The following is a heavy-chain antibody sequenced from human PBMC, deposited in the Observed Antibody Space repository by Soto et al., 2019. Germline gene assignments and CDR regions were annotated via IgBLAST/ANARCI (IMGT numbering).Heavy chain of an antibody. CDR2: ISAYNGNT. CDR3: ARDPSPPHLYDNNWFDP. D-gene: IGHD3-22*01. J-gene: IGHJ5*02. V-gene: IGHV1-18*01. CDR1: GYTFTSYG. Sequence: ASVKVSCKASGYTFTSYGISWVRQAPGQGLDWMGWISAYNGNTNYAQKLQGRVTMTTDTSTSTAYMELRSLRSDDTAVYYCARDPSPPHLYDNNWFDPWGQGTLVTVSS.